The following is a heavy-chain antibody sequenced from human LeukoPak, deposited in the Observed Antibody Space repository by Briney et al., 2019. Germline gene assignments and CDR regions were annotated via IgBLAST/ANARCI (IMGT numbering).Heavy chain of an antibody. J-gene: IGHJ4*02. CDR2: IYYSGST. D-gene: IGHD5-18*01. Sequence: SETLSLTCTVSGGSISSSPYYWGWIRQPPGKGLEWIGCIYYSGSTYYNPSLKSRVTISVDTSKKQFSLKLSSVTAADTAVYYCARGDMDTAMVTGGYYFDYWGQGTLVTVSS. CDR1: GGSISSSPYY. V-gene: IGHV4-39*07. CDR3: ARGDMDTAMVTGGYYFDY.